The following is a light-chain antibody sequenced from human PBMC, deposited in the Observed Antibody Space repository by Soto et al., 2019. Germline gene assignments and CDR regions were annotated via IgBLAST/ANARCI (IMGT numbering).Light chain of an antibody. CDR3: SSYTSSSTLG. CDR1: SSDIGGYNY. J-gene: IGLJ3*02. Sequence: QSALTQPASVSGSRGQSITISCTGTSSDIGGYNYVSWYQQHPGKAPKLMIYEVSNRPSGVSNRFSGSKSGNTASLTISGLQAEDEADYYCSSYTSSSTLGFGGGTKVTVL. V-gene: IGLV2-14*01. CDR2: EVS.